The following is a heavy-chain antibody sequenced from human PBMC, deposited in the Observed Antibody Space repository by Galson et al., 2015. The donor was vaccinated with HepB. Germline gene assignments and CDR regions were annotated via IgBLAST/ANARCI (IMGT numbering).Heavy chain of an antibody. CDR3: ARVGQIGTSYVDYLDY. Sequence: SLRLSCAASGFTLKDYYMSFIRQGPGKGLEWVAYISSGSTTIYYADSVKGRFTTSRDNAKNSLYLQMSSLRVEDTAVYFCARVGQIGTSYVDYLDYWGQGTQVIVSS. J-gene: IGHJ4*02. CDR1: GFTLKDYY. V-gene: IGHV3-11*01. D-gene: IGHD1-26*01. CDR2: ISSGSTTI.